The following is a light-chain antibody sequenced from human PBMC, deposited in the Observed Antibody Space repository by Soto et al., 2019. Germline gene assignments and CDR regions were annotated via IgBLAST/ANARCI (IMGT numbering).Light chain of an antibody. J-gene: IGKJ5*01. Sequence: EIVLTQSPATLSLSPGGRATLSCRASQSVSSYLAWYQQKPGQAPRLLIYGASSRATGIPDRFSGSGSGTDFTLTISRLEPEDFAVYYCQQYGSSPPRITFGQGTRLEIK. CDR2: GAS. CDR1: QSVSSY. V-gene: IGKV3-20*01. CDR3: QQYGSSPPRIT.